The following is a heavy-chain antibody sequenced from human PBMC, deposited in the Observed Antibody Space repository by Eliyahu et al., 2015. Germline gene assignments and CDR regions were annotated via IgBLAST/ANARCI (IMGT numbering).Heavy chain of an antibody. J-gene: IGHJ4*02. CDR3: ARGRTTVTPFYLQY. V-gene: IGHV4-4*02. Sequence: QVQLQESGPGLVKPSGTLSLSCPVXGGSIRSANWWXWVRQVPGKGLEWIGEIFHTGNTHYNPSFKTRVTMSVDRSANQFSLNLNSVTAADTAIYYCARGRTTVTPFYLQYWGRGTLVTVSS. CDR1: GGSIRSANW. CDR2: IFHTGNT. D-gene: IGHD4-11*01.